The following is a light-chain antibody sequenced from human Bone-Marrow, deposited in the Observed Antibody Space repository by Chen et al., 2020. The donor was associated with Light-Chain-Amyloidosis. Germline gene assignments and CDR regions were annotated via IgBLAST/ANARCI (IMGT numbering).Light chain of an antibody. V-gene: IGLV3-21*02. CDR1: NIGSTS. CDR2: DDS. CDR3: QVWDRSSDRPV. J-gene: IGLJ3*02. Sequence: SSVLTPPSSVSVAPRQTPPIACGGNNIGSTSVHWYQQTPGQAPLLVVYDDSDRPSGIPERLSGSNSGNTATLTISRVEAGDEADYYRQVWDRSSDRPVFGGGTKLTVL.